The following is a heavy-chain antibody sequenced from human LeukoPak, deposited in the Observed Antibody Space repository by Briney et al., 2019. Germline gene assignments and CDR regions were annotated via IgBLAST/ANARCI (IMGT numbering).Heavy chain of an antibody. CDR1: DFSISRGYY. D-gene: IGHD3-10*01. CDR3: ATSYYGSGTYYNWFDP. J-gene: IGHJ5*02. V-gene: IGHV4-61*01. CDR2: IHSIGTT. Sequence: PSETLSLTCTVSDFSISRGYYWGWIRQTPGKGLEWIGYIHSIGTTNYNPSLESRLTISIDTSKNQFSLKLTSVTAADTAVYYCATSYYGSGTYYNWFDPWGQGTLVTVSS.